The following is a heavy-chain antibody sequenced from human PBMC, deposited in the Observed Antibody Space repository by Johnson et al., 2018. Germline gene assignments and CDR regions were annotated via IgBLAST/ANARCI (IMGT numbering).Heavy chain of an antibody. CDR3: TTGWLREYYYYYYMDV. Sequence: QVQLVQSGGGVVQPGRSXRLSCAASGFTFSSYGIHWVRQAPGKGLEWVAVISYDGSNKYYADSVKGRFSISRDNSKNTLYLQMNSLRAEDTAVYYCTTGWLREYYYYYYMDVWGKGTTVTVSS. V-gene: IGHV3-30*03. J-gene: IGHJ6*03. CDR1: GFTFSSYG. CDR2: ISYDGSNK. D-gene: IGHD5-18*01.